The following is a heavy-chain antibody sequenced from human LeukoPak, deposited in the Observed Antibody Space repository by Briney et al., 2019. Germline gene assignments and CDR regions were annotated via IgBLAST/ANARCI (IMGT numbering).Heavy chain of an antibody. J-gene: IGHJ4*02. V-gene: IGHV4-38-2*02. D-gene: IGHD7-27*01. CDR2: MYHSGNT. Sequence: PSETLSLTCSVSGYSISSAYYWGWIRQPPGKGLEWIGTMYHSGNTNYNPSLKSRVTISVDTSKNQFSLKLSSVTAADTAVYFCARGFRGDNFDYWGQGTLVTVSS. CDR1: GYSISSAYY. CDR3: ARGFRGDNFDY.